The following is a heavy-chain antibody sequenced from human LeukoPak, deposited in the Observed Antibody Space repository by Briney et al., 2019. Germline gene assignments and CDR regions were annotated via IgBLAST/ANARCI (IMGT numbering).Heavy chain of an antibody. D-gene: IGHD3-22*01. CDR1: GFTLSSYS. Sequence: GGSLRLSCAASGFTLSSYSMNWVRQAPGKGLEWVSYISSSDTTIYYADSVKGRFTVSRDNAKNSLYLQMNSLRAEDTAVYYCARAYYYDSSGYYYRLDAFDIWGQGTMVTVSS. CDR3: ARAYYYDSSGYYYRLDAFDI. J-gene: IGHJ3*02. CDR2: ISSSDTTI. V-gene: IGHV3-48*01.